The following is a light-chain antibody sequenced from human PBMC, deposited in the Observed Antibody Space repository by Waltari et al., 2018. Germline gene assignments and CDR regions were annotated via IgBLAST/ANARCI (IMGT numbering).Light chain of an antibody. Sequence: QSALTQPASVSGSPGQSLTISCTGTGSDVGSFVYVSWYQQHPGKGPKLMTFDVSNWPSGVSNRFSGSKSGNTASLTISGLQAKDEADYYCSSYTSSGTVIFGGGTKLTVL. V-gene: IGLV2-14*03. CDR3: SSYTSSGTVI. CDR1: GSDVGSFVY. CDR2: DVS. J-gene: IGLJ2*01.